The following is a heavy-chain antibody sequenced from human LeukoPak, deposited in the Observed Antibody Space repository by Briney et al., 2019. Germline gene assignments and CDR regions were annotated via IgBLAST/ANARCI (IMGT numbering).Heavy chain of an antibody. CDR2: ISSSSSTI. CDR1: GFTFSSYS. Sequence: GGSLRLSCAASGFTFSSYSMTWVRQAPGKGLEWVSYISSSSSTIYYADSVKGRFTISRDNAKNSLYLQMNSLRAEDTAVYYCARRTTVTDYWGQGTLVTVSS. CDR3: ARRTTVTDY. J-gene: IGHJ4*02. V-gene: IGHV3-48*01. D-gene: IGHD4-17*01.